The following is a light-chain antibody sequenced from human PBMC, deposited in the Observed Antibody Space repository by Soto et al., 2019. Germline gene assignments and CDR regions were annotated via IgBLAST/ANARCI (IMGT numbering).Light chain of an antibody. CDR3: LLDYAYFWA. J-gene: IGKJ1*01. CDR1: QGIRSA. Sequence: AIQLTQSPSSLSASVGDRVTITCRASQGIRSALGWYQQKPGKVPKLLIYAASTVQSGVPSRFSGSGFGTDFTLTINSLQPEDFATYYCLLDYAYFWAFGQGTKVEVK. CDR2: AAS. V-gene: IGKV1-6*01.